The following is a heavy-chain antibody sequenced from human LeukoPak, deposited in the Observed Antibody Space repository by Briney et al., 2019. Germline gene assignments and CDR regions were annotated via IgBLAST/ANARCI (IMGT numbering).Heavy chain of an antibody. D-gene: IGHD3-22*01. CDR3: ARGWANYYDSNGYHDC. CDR2: ISANSGNT. Sequence: ASVKVSCKASGYTFTIYGISWVRQAPGQGLEWMAWISANSGNTNYAQKVQGRVTMTTDTSTSTAYMELRSLRSDDTAVYYCARGWANYYDSNGYHDCWGQGTLVTVSS. J-gene: IGHJ4*02. CDR1: GYTFTIYG. V-gene: IGHV1-18*01.